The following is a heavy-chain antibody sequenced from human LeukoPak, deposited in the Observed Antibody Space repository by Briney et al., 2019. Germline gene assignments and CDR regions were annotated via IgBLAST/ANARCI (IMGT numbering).Heavy chain of an antibody. J-gene: IGHJ3*02. CDR1: GGSISSDY. Sequence: PSETLSLTCTVSGGSISSDYWSWIRQPPGKGLEWIGYIYYSGSTNYNPSLKSRVTISVDTSKNQFSLKLSSVTAADTAVYYCARDGIGYYYDSSGYYTGADIWGQGTMVTVCS. CDR2: IYYSGST. CDR3: ARDGIGYYYDSSGYYTGADI. D-gene: IGHD3-22*01. V-gene: IGHV4-59*01.